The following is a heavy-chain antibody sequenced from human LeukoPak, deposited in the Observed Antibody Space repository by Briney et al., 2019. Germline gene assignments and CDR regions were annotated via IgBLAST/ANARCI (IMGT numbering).Heavy chain of an antibody. V-gene: IGHV1-18*01. CDR2: ISAYNGNT. CDR1: GYTFTSYG. D-gene: IGHD3-3*01. J-gene: IGHJ3*02. CDR3: ARVGFTIFGVAQPSRAFDI. Sequence: ASVKVSCKASGYTFTSYGISWVRQAPGQGLEWMGWISAYNGNTNYAQKLQGRATMTTDTSTSTAYMELRSLRSDDTAVYYCARVGFTIFGVAQPSRAFDIWGQGTMVTVSS.